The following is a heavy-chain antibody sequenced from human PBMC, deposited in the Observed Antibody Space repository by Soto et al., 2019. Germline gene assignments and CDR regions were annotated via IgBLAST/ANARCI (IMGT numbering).Heavy chain of an antibody. D-gene: IGHD3-3*01. V-gene: IGHV4-34*01. CDR2: INHSGST. CDR1: CGSFSGYY. Sequence: SETLSLTCAVYCGSFSGYYWSWIRQPPGKGLEWIGEINHSGSTNYNPSLKSRVTISVDTSKNQFSLKLSSVTAADTAVYYCARLPLRFLEWLPHPRRENGMDVWGQGTTVTVSS. CDR3: ARLPLRFLEWLPHPRRENGMDV. J-gene: IGHJ6*02.